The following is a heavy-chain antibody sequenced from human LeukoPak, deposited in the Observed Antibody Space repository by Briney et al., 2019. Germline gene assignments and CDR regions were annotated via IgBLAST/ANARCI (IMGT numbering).Heavy chain of an antibody. Sequence: SETLSLTCTVSGGSISSGDYYWSWIRQPPGKGLEWIGYIYYSGSTYYNPSLKSRVTISVDTSKNQFSLKLSSVTAADTAVYYCASQGRDDFWSGYSPFDYWGQGTLVTVSS. D-gene: IGHD3-3*01. CDR3: ASQGRDDFWSGYSPFDY. CDR1: GGSISSGDYY. CDR2: IYYSGST. J-gene: IGHJ4*02. V-gene: IGHV4-30-4*01.